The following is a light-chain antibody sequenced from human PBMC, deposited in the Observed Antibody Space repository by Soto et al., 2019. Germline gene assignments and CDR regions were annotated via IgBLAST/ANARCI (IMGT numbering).Light chain of an antibody. V-gene: IGLV2-14*01. Sequence: QSALTQPASVSGSPGQSITISCTGTSSDVGGYNYVSLYQQHPGKAPKLMIYEVSNRPSGVSNRFSGSKSGNTASLTISGLQAEEVAEYYCSSYTSSSTRVVGGGTKLTVL. J-gene: IGLJ3*02. CDR1: SSDVGGYNY. CDR3: SSYTSSSTRV. CDR2: EVS.